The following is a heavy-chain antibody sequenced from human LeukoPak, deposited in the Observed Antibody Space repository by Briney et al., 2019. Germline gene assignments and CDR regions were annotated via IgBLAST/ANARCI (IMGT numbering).Heavy chain of an antibody. D-gene: IGHD3-3*01. CDR1: GYTFTSYG. CDR3: ASGGGLRFLEWPFDY. J-gene: IGHJ4*02. Sequence: ASVKVSCKASGYTFTSYGISWVRQAPGQGLEWMGWISAYNGNTNYAQKLQGRVTMTTDTSTSTAYMELRSLRSDDTAVYYCASGGGLRFLEWPFDYWGQGTLVTVSS. V-gene: IGHV1-18*01. CDR2: ISAYNGNT.